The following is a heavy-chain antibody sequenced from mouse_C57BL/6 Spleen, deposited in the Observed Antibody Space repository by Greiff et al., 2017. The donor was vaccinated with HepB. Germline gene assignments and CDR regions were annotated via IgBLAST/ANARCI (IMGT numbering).Heavy chain of an antibody. CDR2: IDPSDSET. V-gene: IGHV1-52*01. CDR1: GYTFTSYW. Sequence: QVQLQQSGAELVRPGSSVKLSCKASGYTFTSYWMHWVKQRPIQGLEWIGNIDPSDSETHYNQKFKDKATLTVDKSSSTAYMQLSSLTSEDSAVYYCARGYYGSSYDWYFDVWGTGTTVTVSS. J-gene: IGHJ1*03. D-gene: IGHD1-1*01. CDR3: ARGYYGSSYDWYFDV.